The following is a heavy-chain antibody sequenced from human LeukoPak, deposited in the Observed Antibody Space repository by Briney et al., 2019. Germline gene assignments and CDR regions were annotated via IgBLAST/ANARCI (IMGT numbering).Heavy chain of an antibody. V-gene: IGHV4-59*01. J-gene: IGHJ6*02. CDR1: GGSISSCY. CDR2: IYYSGST. D-gene: IGHD6-19*01. Sequence: PSETLSLTCTVSGGSISSCYWSWIRQPPGKGLEWIGYIYYSGSTNYNPSLKSRVTISVDTSKNQFSLKLSSVTAADTAVYYCARASYSSGWSAPYGMDVWGQGTTVTVSS. CDR3: ARASYSSGWSAPYGMDV.